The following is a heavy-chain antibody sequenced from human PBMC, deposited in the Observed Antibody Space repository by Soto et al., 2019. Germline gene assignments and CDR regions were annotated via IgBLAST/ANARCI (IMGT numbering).Heavy chain of an antibody. CDR2: VNNGGGGT. CDR3: AKERLGPGIDY. D-gene: IGHD3-10*01. J-gene: IGHJ4*02. V-gene: IGHV3-23*01. Sequence: EVLLLDSGGGLVQPGGSLRLSCAASGFTFSNYAMTWVRQAPGKGPEWISTVNNGGGGTYYADSVKGRFTISRDNSKNTLYLKGSGLRAEDTAVYYCAKERLGPGIDYWGQGFLVTVSS. CDR1: GFTFSNYA.